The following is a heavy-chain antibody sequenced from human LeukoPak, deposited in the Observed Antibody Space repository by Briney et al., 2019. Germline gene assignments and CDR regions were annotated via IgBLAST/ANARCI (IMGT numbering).Heavy chain of an antibody. J-gene: IGHJ4*02. D-gene: IGHD6-19*01. CDR3: ARRYRSGWSGLDY. V-gene: IGHV5-51*01. Sequence: PGASLQISCKGSGYSFTSYWIGGGRPLPGKGLEWMGIIYPGDSDTKYSPSFQGQVTISADKSISTAYLQWSSLKASDTAMYYCARRYRSGWSGLDYWGQGTLATVSS. CDR1: GYSFTSYW. CDR2: IYPGDSDT.